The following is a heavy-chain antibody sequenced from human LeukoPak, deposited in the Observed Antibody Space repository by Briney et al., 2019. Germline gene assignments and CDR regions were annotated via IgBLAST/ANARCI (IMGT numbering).Heavy chain of an antibody. CDR2: IWYDGSKK. CDR3: ARGELTVEYYYGMDV. CDR1: GFAFSSYG. V-gene: IGHV3-33*01. Sequence: GGSLRLSCAASGFAFSSYGMNWVRQAPGKGLEWVAVIWYDGSKKYYADSVKGRFTISRDNSKNTLYLQMNSLRAEDSAVYYCARGELTVEYYYGMDVWGQGTTVTVSS. D-gene: IGHD4-23*01. J-gene: IGHJ6*02.